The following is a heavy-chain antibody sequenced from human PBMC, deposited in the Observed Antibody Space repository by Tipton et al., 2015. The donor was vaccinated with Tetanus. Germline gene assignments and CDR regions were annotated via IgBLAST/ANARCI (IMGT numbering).Heavy chain of an antibody. V-gene: IGHV3-23*01. J-gene: IGHJ5*02. CDR2: ISVRGSHT. CDR1: GFTFSNYA. Sequence: SLRLSCAASGFTFSNYAMAWVRQAPGKGLEWVSGISVRGSHTYYADPVKGRFSISRDNSKNTVYLQMNSLRDEDTAVYYCAKDPASQGWFDPWGQGTLVSVSS. CDR3: AKDPASQGWFDP.